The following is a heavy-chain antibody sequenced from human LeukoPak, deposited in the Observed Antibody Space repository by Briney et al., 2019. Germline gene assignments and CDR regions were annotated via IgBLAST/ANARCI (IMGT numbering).Heavy chain of an antibody. Sequence: SVKVSCKDSGGTFSSYAISWVRQAPGQGLEWMGRIIPILGIANYAQKFQGRVTITADKSTSTAYMELSSLRSEDTAVYYCAREDIAVAGTSYFDYWGQGTLVTVSS. CDR1: GGTFSSYA. V-gene: IGHV1-69*04. D-gene: IGHD6-19*01. CDR3: AREDIAVAGTSYFDY. J-gene: IGHJ4*02. CDR2: IIPILGIA.